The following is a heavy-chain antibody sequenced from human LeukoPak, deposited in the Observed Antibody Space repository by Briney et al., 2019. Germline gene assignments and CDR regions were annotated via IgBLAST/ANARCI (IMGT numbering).Heavy chain of an antibody. J-gene: IGHJ3*02. CDR3: ARGGITGTTRGPTRLNDAFDI. CDR1: GYIFTGYN. CDR2: IIPIFGTA. V-gene: IGHV1-69*13. D-gene: IGHD1-20*01. Sequence: ASVKVSCKASGYIFTGYNLHWVRQAPGQGLEWMGGIIPIFGTANYAQKFQGRVTITADESTSTAYMELSSLRSEDTAVYYCARGGITGTTRGPTRLNDAFDIWGQGTMVTVSS.